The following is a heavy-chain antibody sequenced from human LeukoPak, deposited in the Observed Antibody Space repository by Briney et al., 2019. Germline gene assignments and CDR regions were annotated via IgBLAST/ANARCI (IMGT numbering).Heavy chain of an antibody. CDR1: GFTFSSYV. D-gene: IGHD3/OR15-3a*01. CDR3: VREGPRGLAFDI. CDR2: ISASGGST. J-gene: IGHJ3*02. Sequence: GGSLRLSCAASGFTFSSYVMNWVRQAPGKGLEWVSGISASGGSTFYADSVKGRFTISRDNSKNTLYLQMNGLRVEDTAVYYCVREGPRGLAFDIWGQGTMVTVSS. V-gene: IGHV3-23*01.